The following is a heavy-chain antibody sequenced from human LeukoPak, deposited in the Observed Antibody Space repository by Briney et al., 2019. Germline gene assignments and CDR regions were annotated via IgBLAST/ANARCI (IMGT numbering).Heavy chain of an antibody. Sequence: GASVKVSCKASGYTFTGYYMHWVRQAPGQGLKWMGWINPNRGGTNYAQKFQGRVTMTRDTSISTAYMELSRLRSDDTAVYYCARREATSLGTFDYWGQGTLVTVSS. D-gene: IGHD3-16*01. V-gene: IGHV1-2*02. CDR3: ARREATSLGTFDY. CDR1: GYTFTGYY. J-gene: IGHJ4*02. CDR2: INPNRGGT.